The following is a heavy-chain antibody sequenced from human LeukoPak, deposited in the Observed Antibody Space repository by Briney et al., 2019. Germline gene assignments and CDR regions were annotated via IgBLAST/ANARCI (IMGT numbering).Heavy chain of an antibody. CDR3: ARFLRGYSGCGEGFDY. Sequence: PGGSLRLSCAASGFTFSSYEMNWVRQAPGKGLEWVSYISSSGSTIYYADSVKGRFTISRDNAKNSLYLQMNSLRAEDTAVYYCARFLRGYSGCGEGFDYWGQGTLVTVSS. CDR2: ISSSGSTI. D-gene: IGHD5-12*01. V-gene: IGHV3-48*03. CDR1: GFTFSSYE. J-gene: IGHJ4*02.